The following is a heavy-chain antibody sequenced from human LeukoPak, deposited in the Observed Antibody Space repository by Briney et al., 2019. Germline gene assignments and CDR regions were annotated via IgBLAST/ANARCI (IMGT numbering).Heavy chain of an antibody. Sequence: SETLSLTCTVSGGSISSYYWSWIRQPPGKGLEWIGYIYYSGSTNYNPSLKSRVTISVDTSKNQFSLKLSSVTAADTAVYYCERGGYYYGSGSRPGLLIDYWGQGTLVTVSS. V-gene: IGHV4-59*01. J-gene: IGHJ4*02. CDR2: IYYSGST. D-gene: IGHD3-10*01. CDR3: ERGGYYYGSGSRPGLLIDY. CDR1: GGSISSYY.